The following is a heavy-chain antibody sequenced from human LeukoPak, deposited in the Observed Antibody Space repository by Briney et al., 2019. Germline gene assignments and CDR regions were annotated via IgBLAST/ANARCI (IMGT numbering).Heavy chain of an antibody. CDR3: ARDGRDGYIDY. Sequence: GGSLILSCAASALTFSRASGLTFTDAWMSWVRQAPGKGLEWVANINEDGSKKYYVDSVKGRFTISRDNAKNSLYLQLNSLRAEDTAIYYCARDGRDGYIDYWGQGTLVTVSS. J-gene: IGHJ4*02. V-gene: IGHV3-7*01. D-gene: IGHD5-24*01. CDR2: INEDGSKK. CDR1: ALTFSRASGLTFTDAW.